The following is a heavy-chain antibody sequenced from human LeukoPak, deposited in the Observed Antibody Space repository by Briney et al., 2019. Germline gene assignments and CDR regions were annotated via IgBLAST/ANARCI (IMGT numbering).Heavy chain of an antibody. D-gene: IGHD3-3*01. J-gene: IGHJ4*02. CDR1: GFTFSSYA. CDR3: AKTYYDFWSGYFLDY. V-gene: IGHV3-23*01. CDR2: ISGSGGST. Sequence: GGSLRLSCAASGFTFSSYAMSWVRQAPGKGLEWVSAISGSGGSTYYADSVKGRFTISRDNSKNTLYPQMNSLRAEDTAVYYCAKTYYDFWSGYFLDYWGQGTLVTVSS.